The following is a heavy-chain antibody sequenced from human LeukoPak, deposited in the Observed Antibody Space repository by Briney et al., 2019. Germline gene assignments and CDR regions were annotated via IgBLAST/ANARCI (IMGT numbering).Heavy chain of an antibody. CDR3: AKDLLYYDIAPFAY. V-gene: IGHV3-23*01. Sequence: GGSLRLSCAASGSTFSSYAMGWVRQAPGKGLEWVSAIRGSGGSTYYADSVKGRFTISRDNSKNTLYLQMNSLRAEDTAVYYCAKDLLYYDIAPFAYWGQGTLVTVSS. D-gene: IGHD3-9*01. J-gene: IGHJ4*02. CDR2: IRGSGGST. CDR1: GSTFSSYA.